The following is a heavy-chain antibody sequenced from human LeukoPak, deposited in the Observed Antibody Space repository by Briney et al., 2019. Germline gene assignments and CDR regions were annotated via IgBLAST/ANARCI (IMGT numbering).Heavy chain of an antibody. CDR2: VYSSGDT. Sequence: KTSETLSLICTVSGGSITNTNLYWGWIRQPPGKGLEWIGSVYSSGDTYYNPSLESRVTISIDTSNNQFSLKLSSVTAAGTAVYYCAGPNSNSRFAYWGQGTLVTVSS. J-gene: IGHJ4*02. CDR1: GGSITNTNLY. D-gene: IGHD1-1*01. V-gene: IGHV4-39*01. CDR3: AGPNSNSRFAY.